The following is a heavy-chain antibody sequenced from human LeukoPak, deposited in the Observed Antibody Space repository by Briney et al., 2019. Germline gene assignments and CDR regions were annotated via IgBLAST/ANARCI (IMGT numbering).Heavy chain of an antibody. V-gene: IGHV4-59*01. CDR2: IYYSGST. J-gene: IGHJ4*02. Sequence: KTSETLSLTCTVSSGSISSYYWSWIRQPPGKGLEWIGYIYYSGSTNYNPSLKSRVTISVDTSKNQFSLKLSSVTAADTAVYYCAGSDYYDSSGYYPWDWGQGTLVTVSS. D-gene: IGHD3-22*01. CDR1: SGSISSYY. CDR3: AGSDYYDSSGYYPWD.